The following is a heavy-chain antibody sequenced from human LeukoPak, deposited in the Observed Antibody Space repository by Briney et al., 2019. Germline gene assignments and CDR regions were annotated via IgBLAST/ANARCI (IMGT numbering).Heavy chain of an antibody. CDR3: AIEMATITFFGAFDI. J-gene: IGHJ3*02. CDR1: GGSISSGSYD. CDR2: IYTSGST. Sequence: SETLSLTCTVSGGSISSGSYDWSWIRQPAGKGLEWIGRIYTSGSTNYNPSLKSRVTISVNTSKNQFSLKLSSVTAADTAVYYCAIEMATITFFGAFDIWGQGTMVTVSS. D-gene: IGHD5-24*01. V-gene: IGHV4-61*02.